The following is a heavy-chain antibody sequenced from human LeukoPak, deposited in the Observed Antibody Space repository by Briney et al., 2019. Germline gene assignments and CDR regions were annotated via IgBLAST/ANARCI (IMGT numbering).Heavy chain of an antibody. D-gene: IGHD2-21*02. CDR2: ISSSSSYI. CDR1: GFTFSSYS. V-gene: IGHV3-21*01. J-gene: IGHJ4*02. Sequence: GSLRLSCAASGFTFSSYSMNWVRQAPGKGLEWVSSISSSSSYIYYADSVKGRFTISRDNAKNSLYLQMNSLRAEDTAVYYCAGSKAYCGGDCYRRHLFDYWGQGTLVTVSS. CDR3: AGSKAYCGGDCYRRHLFDY.